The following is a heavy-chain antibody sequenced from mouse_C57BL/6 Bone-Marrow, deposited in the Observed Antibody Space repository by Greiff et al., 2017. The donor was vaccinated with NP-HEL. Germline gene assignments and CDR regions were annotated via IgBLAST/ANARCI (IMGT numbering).Heavy chain of an antibody. V-gene: IGHV1-54*01. CDR2: INPGSGGT. CDR3: ARRASPGLAY. J-gene: IGHJ3*01. D-gene: IGHD3-1*01. Sequence: QVQLQQSGAELVRPGTSVKVSCKASGYAFTNYLIEWVKQRPGQGLEWIGVINPGSGGTNYNEKFKGKATLTADKSSSTAYMQLSSLTSEDSAVYFCARRASPGLAYWGQGTLVTVSA. CDR1: GYAFTNYL.